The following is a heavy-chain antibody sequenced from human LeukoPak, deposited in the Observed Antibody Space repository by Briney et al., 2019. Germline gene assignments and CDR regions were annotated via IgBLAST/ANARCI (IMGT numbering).Heavy chain of an antibody. CDR3: AKLMAAAGYGMDV. V-gene: IGHV3-23*01. J-gene: IGHJ6*02. D-gene: IGHD6-13*01. CDR2: ISGSGGST. Sequence: GGSLRLSCAASGFTFSSYWMSWVRQAPGKGLEWVSAISGSGGSTYYADSVKGRFTISRDNSKNTLYPQMNSLRAEDTAVYYCAKLMAAAGYGMDVWGQGTTVTVSS. CDR1: GFTFSSYW.